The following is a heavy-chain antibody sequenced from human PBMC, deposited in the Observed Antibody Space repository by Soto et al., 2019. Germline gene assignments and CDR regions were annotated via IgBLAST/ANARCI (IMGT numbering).Heavy chain of an antibody. V-gene: IGHV1-69*02. D-gene: IGHD5-18*01. Sequence: SVKVSCKASGGTFSSYTISWVRQAPGQGLEWMGRIIPILGIANYAQKFQGRVTITADKSTSTAYMELSSLRSEDTAVYYCASSLSDTAMNLHPYGMDVWGQGTTVTVSS. CDR1: GGTFSSYT. CDR3: ASSLSDTAMNLHPYGMDV. CDR2: IIPILGIA. J-gene: IGHJ6*02.